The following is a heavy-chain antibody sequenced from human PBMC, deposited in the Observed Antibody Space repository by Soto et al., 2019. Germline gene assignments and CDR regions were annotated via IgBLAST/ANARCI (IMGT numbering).Heavy chain of an antibody. Sequence: GASVKVSCKASGYTFTSYGISWVRQAPGQGLEWMGWISAHNGNTNYAQKLQGRVTMTTDTSTSTAYMELRSLRSDDTVVYYCARGRIAVADMSDDCDFSSQGTLVPASS. CDR2: ISAHNGNT. CDR3: ARGRIAVADMSDDCDF. V-gene: IGHV1-18*01. D-gene: IGHD6-19*01. CDR1: GYTFTSYG. J-gene: IGHJ4*02.